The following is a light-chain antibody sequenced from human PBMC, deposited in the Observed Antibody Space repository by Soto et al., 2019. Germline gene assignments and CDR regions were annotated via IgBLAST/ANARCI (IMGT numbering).Light chain of an antibody. CDR1: QTVSSNY. CDR3: QQYGSLSWT. J-gene: IGKJ1*01. CDR2: GAS. V-gene: IGKV3-20*01. Sequence: EVVLTQSPGTLSLSPGESATLPCRASQTVSSNYLAWYQQKPGQAPRLLIYGASTRATGVPDRFSGSGSGTDFTLTISRLEPEDFAVYHCQQYGSLSWTFGQGTKVDIK.